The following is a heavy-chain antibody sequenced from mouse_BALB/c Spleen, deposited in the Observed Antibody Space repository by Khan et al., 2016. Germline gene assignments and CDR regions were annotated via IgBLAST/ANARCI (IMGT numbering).Heavy chain of an antibody. V-gene: IGHV5-6-3*01. Sequence: EVELVESGGGLVQPGGSLKLSCAASGFTFSSYGMSWVRQTPDKRLELVATINSNGGSTYYPDSVKGRFTISRANAKNTLYLQMSSLKSEGTAMYYGARERGRGTRYFDVWGAGTTVTVAS. CDR3: ARERGRGTRYFDV. J-gene: IGHJ1*01. D-gene: IGHD2-14*01. CDR2: INSNGGST. CDR1: GFTFSSYG.